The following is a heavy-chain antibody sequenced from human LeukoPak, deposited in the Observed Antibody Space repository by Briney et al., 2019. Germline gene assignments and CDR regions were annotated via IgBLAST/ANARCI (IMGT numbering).Heavy chain of an antibody. V-gene: IGHV3-30*04. CDR3: ARAIVLMVYAIDY. D-gene: IGHD2-8*01. CDR1: GYTFTGYY. Sequence: SCKASGYTFTGYYMHWVRQAPGKGLEWVAVISYDGSNKYYADSVKGRFTISRDNSKNTLYLQMNSLRAEDTAVYYCARAIVLMVYAIDYWGQGTLVTVSS. J-gene: IGHJ4*02. CDR2: ISYDGSNK.